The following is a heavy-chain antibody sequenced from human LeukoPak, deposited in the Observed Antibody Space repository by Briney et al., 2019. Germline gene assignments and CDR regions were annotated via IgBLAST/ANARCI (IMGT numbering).Heavy chain of an antibody. CDR3: ARASGSYYWFDP. CDR2: IYYSGST. J-gene: IGHJ5*02. Sequence: SETLSLTCTVSGGSISSSSYYWGWIRQPPGKGLEWIGSIYYSGSTYYNPSLKSRVTISVYTSKNQFAQKLSSVTAADTAVYYCARASGSYYWFDPRGQGTLVTVSS. CDR1: GGSISSSSYY. V-gene: IGHV4-39*01. D-gene: IGHD1-26*01.